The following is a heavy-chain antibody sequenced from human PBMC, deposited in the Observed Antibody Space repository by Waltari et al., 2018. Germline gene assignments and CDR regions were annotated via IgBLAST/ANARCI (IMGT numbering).Heavy chain of an antibody. CDR1: GGSFSGYY. CDR3: ARRPTVITMVRGVITKYNWFDP. V-gene: IGHV4-34*01. Sequence: QVQLQQWGAGLLKPSETLSLTCAVYGGSFSGYYWSWIRQPPGKGLEWIGEINQSGSTNYNPSLKSRGTISVDTSKNHVSLKLSSVTAADTAVYYCARRPTVITMVRGVITKYNWFDPWGQGTLVTVSS. D-gene: IGHD3-10*01. J-gene: IGHJ5*02. CDR2: INQSGST.